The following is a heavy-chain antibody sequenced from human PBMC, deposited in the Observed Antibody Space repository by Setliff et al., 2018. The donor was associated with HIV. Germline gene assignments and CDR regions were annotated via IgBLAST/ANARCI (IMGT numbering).Heavy chain of an antibody. CDR1: GFTFGDYP. V-gene: IGHV3-49*04. J-gene: IGHJ4*02. CDR3: ARDHTDGWYHGEHAAKFY. D-gene: IGHD6-19*01. Sequence: GGSLRLSCIASGFTFGDYPMSWVRQAPGKGLEWVGFIRTKTYGGSTEYAASVKGRFTISRDDAKNLLNLQMNSLRAEDTSVYYCARDHTDGWYHGEHAAKFYWGQGTLVTVSS. CDR2: IRTKTYGGST.